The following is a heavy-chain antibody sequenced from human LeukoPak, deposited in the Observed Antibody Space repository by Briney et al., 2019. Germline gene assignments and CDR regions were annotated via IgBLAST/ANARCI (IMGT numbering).Heavy chain of an antibody. J-gene: IGHJ5*02. CDR2: ISSSSSYI. Sequence: GGSLRLSCAVSGFTFSSYEMNWVRQAPGKGLEWVSSISSSSSYIYYADSVKGRFTISRDNAKNSLYLQMNSLRAEDTAVYYCARDARDSSGYYDWFDPWGQGTLVTVSS. D-gene: IGHD3-22*01. CDR1: GFTFSSYE. V-gene: IGHV3-21*01. CDR3: ARDARDSSGYYDWFDP.